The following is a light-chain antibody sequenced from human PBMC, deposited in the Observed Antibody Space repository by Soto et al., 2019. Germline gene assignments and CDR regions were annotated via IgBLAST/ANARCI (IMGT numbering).Light chain of an antibody. CDR2: GNS. V-gene: IGLV1-40*01. J-gene: IGLJ2*01. CDR3: QSYDTSLSALV. Sequence: QSALTQPPSVSGAPGQRVTISCTGSSSNIGAGYDVHWYQQLPGTAPKPLIYGNSNRPSGVPDRFSGSKSGTSASLAITGLQADDEADYYCQSYDTSLSALVFGGGTKLTVL. CDR1: SSNIGAGYD.